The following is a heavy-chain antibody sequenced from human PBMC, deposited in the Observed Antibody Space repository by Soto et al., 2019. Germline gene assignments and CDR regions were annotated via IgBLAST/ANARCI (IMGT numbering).Heavy chain of an antibody. CDR3: AKTQKSSYGFSYFDY. CDR2: ISGSGGST. CDR1: GFTFSSYA. J-gene: IGHJ4*02. D-gene: IGHD5-18*01. Sequence: LSLSCAASGFTFSSYAMSWVRQAPGKGLEWVSAISGSGGSTYYADSVKGRFTISRDNSKNTLYLQMNSLRAEDTAVYYCAKTQKSSYGFSYFDYWGQGTLVTV. V-gene: IGHV3-23*01.